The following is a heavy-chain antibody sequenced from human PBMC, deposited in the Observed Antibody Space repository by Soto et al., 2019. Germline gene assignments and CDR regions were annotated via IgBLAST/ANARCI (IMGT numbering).Heavy chain of an antibody. CDR3: AADLLVQWLGLHGS. D-gene: IGHD6-19*01. V-gene: IGHV1-18*01. CDR1: GYTFTSYG. Sequence: QVQLVQSGAEVKKPGASVKVSCKASGYTFTSYGISWVRQAPGQGLEGMGWISAYNGNTNYARKLQSRVPMTTDTSTSRADMELRSLPTADTAVYYCAADLLVQWLGLHGSWVKGTLVTVSS. CDR2: ISAYNGNT. J-gene: IGHJ5*02.